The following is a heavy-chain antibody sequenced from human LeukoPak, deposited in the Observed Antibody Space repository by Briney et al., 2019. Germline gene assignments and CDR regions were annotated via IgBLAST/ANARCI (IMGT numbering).Heavy chain of an antibody. J-gene: IGHJ3*02. D-gene: IGHD5-24*01. CDR2: IYAGGST. CDR1: GFTVSSNY. V-gene: IGHV3-66*01. Sequence: PGGSLRLSCAASGFTVSSNYMSWVRQAPGKGLQWVSIIYAGGSTYYADSVKGRFTISRDNSKNTLYLQMNTLRAEDTAVYYCAQTRQYAFDIWGQGTMVTVSS. CDR3: AQTRQYAFDI.